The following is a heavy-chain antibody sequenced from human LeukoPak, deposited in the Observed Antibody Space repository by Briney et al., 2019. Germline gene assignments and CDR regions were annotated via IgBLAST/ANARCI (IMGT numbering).Heavy chain of an antibody. D-gene: IGHD6-13*01. CDR1: GGSLSRTDYY. V-gene: IGHV4-39*01. CDR3: ARHTPLTTGGTEGFDI. J-gene: IGHJ3*02. CDR2: AYYSGGT. Sequence: KPSETLSLTCTVSGGSLSRTDYYWGWIRQPPGKGLEWIGSAYYSGGTYHNPSPKTRVTLSVDTSKNQFSLKLNSVTAADTAVYYCARHTPLTTGGTEGFDIWGQGTMVTVSP.